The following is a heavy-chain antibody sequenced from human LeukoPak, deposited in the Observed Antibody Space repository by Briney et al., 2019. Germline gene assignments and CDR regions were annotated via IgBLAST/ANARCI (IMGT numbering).Heavy chain of an antibody. CDR2: VSGSGGTT. CDR3: ARKFRLQSFDY. J-gene: IGHJ4*02. CDR1: GFTFSSYA. V-gene: IGHV3-23*01. Sequence: GESLRLSCATSGFTFSSYAMSWVRQAPGKGLEWVSSVSGSGGTTYYAGSVKGRFTISRDNSKNTPDLQMNSLRAEDTAVYYCARKFRLQSFDYWGQGTLVTVSS. D-gene: IGHD5-24*01.